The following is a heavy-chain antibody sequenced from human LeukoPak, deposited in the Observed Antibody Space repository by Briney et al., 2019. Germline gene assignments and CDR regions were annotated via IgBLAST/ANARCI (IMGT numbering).Heavy chain of an antibody. Sequence: ASVKVSCKASGYTFTGYYMHWVRQAPGQGLEWMGWISPNSGGTNYAQKFQGRVTMTRDTSISTAYMELSRLRSDDTAVYYCARSGSYQLGNSYYYMDVWGKGTTVTVSS. CDR1: GYTFTGYY. CDR2: ISPNSGGT. CDR3: ARSGSYQLGNSYYYMDV. V-gene: IGHV1-2*02. D-gene: IGHD1-26*01. J-gene: IGHJ6*03.